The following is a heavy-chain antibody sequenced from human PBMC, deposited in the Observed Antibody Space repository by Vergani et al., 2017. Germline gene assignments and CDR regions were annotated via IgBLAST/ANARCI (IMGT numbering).Heavy chain of an antibody. V-gene: IGHV4-31*03. J-gene: IGHJ4*02. CDR1: GGSISSGDYY. CDR3: AREGYYDYVWGSYRWFDY. D-gene: IGHD3-16*02. CDR2: IYYSGST. Sequence: QVQLQESGPGLVKPSQTLSLTCTVSGGSISSGDYYWNWIRQHPGKGLEWIGYIYYSGSTYYNPSLKSRVTISVDTSKNQFSLKLSSVTAADTAVYYCAREGYYDYVWGSYRWFDYWGQGTLVTVSS.